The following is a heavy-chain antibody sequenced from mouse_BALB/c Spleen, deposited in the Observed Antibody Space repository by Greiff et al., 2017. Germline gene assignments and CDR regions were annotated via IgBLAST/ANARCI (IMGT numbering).Heavy chain of an antibody. CDR2: ISSGSSTI. J-gene: IGHJ4*01. CDR3: ARDWDYAMDY. CDR1: GFTFSSFG. Sequence: DVHLVESGGGLVQPGGSRKLSCAASGFTFSSFGMHWVRQAPEKGLEWVAYISSGSSTIYYADTVKGRFTISRDNPKNTLFLQMTSLRSEDTAMYYCARDWDYAMDYWGQGTSVTVSS. V-gene: IGHV5-17*02. D-gene: IGHD4-1*01.